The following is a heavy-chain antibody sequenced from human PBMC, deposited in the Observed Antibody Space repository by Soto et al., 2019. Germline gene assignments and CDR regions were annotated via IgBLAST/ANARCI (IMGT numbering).Heavy chain of an antibody. CDR3: ARDGRRGYSHPSYYYGMDV. CDR2: IIPICGTA. V-gene: IGHV1-69*01. D-gene: IGHD5-18*01. CDR1: GGTFSSYA. Sequence: QVQLVQSGAEVKKPGSSVKVSCKASGGTFSSYAISWVRQAPGQGLEWMGGIIPICGTANYAQKFQGRVTITAAESTSTAYMELSSLRSEDTAVYYCARDGRRGYSHPSYYYGMDVWGQGTTVTVSS. J-gene: IGHJ6*02.